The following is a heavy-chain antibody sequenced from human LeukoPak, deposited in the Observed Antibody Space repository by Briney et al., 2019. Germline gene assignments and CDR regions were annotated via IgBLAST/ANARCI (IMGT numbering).Heavy chain of an antibody. V-gene: IGHV3-72*01. CDR1: GFSFSNHS. Sequence: GCLRLSCAASGFSFSNHSINWVRQTPGKGLEWVGRTRVKVESYKTEYAASVKGRFTISRHDSKKSLFLHMNSLKTEDTAEYYCARESSIFQVVARSYMDVWGKGTTVTVCS. D-gene: IGHD3-3*01. CDR3: ARESSIFQVVARSYMDV. J-gene: IGHJ6*03. CDR2: TRVKVESYKT.